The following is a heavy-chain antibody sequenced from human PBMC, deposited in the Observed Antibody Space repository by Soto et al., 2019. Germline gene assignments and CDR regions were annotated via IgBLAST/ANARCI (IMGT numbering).Heavy chain of an antibody. J-gene: IGHJ4*02. CDR3: ARRVYYYGSGSYYPKGGYHFDY. CDR1: GGSISSSSYY. D-gene: IGHD3-10*01. Sequence: PSETLSLTCTVSGGSISSSSYYWGWIRQPPGKGLEWIGSIYYSGSTYDNPSLKSRVTISVDTSKNQFSLKLSSVTAADTAVYYCARRVYYYGSGSYYPKGGYHFDYWGQGTLVTVSS. CDR2: IYYSGST. V-gene: IGHV4-39*01.